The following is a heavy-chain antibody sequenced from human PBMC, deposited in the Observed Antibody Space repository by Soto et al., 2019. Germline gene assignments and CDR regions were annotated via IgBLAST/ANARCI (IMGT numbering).Heavy chain of an antibody. CDR3: AKGSLEAVAGTWFDY. CDR2: ISWDGGST. Sequence: TVGSLRLSCAASGFTLDDYTMHWVRQAPGKGLEWVSLISWDGGSTYYADSVKGRFTISRDNSKNSLYLQMNSLRTEDTALYYCAKGSLEAVAGTWFDYWGQGTLVTVSS. J-gene: IGHJ4*02. D-gene: IGHD6-19*01. CDR1: GFTLDDYT. V-gene: IGHV3-43*01.